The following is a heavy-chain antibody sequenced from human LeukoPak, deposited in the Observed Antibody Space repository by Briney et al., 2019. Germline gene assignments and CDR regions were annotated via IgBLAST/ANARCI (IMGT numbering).Heavy chain of an antibody. J-gene: IGHJ4*02. V-gene: IGHV5-51*01. CDR3: ARLKGELAGSYFDY. D-gene: IGHD6-19*01. CDR1: GYIFTSYW. CDR2: IYPGDSDT. Sequence: KPGESLLISCQGSGYIFTSYWIGGVRQLPGKGLEWMGIIYPGDSDTRYSPSFQGQVTISADKSISTAYLQWSSLKASDTAMYYCARLKGELAGSYFDYWGQGTLVTVSS.